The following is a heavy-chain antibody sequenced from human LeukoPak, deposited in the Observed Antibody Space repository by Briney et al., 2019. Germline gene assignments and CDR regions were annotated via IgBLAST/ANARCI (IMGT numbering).Heavy chain of an antibody. V-gene: IGHV1-46*01. CDR1: GYTFTSQY. J-gene: IGHJ4*02. D-gene: IGHD5-24*01. CDR3: ARDRSVEMATVSDY. Sequence: ASVKVSCKASGYTFTSQYMHWLRHAPGQGLEWMGVINPSSGGTNFAPKFQGRLTVTRDTSTSTVYMELSSLRSEDTAVYYCARDRSVEMATVSDYWGQGTLVTVSS. CDR2: INPSSGGT.